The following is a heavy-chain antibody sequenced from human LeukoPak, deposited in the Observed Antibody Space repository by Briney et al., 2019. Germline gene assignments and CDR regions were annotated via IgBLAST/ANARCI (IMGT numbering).Heavy chain of an antibody. CDR3: ARGPRYCSGGSCYYYGMDV. V-gene: IGHV3-33*01. Sequence: GRSLRLSCAASGLTFSSYGMHWVRQAPGKGLEWVSVIWYDGSNKYYADSVKGRFTISRDNSKNTLYLQMNSLRAEDTAVYYCARGPRYCSGGSCYYYGMDVWGQGTTVTVSS. J-gene: IGHJ6*02. CDR2: IWYDGSNK. D-gene: IGHD2-15*01. CDR1: GLTFSSYG.